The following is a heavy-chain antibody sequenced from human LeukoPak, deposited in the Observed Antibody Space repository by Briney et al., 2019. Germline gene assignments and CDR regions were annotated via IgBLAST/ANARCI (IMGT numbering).Heavy chain of an antibody. J-gene: IGHJ6*03. D-gene: IGHD3-3*01. CDR1: GGSISGYY. CDR2: ICYTGNT. V-gene: IGHV4-59*01. CDR3: ARVSPTPAGTRNNAFFGRRLIYYYYMDV. Sequence: SETLSLTCTVSGGSISGYYWSWIRQSSGKGLDWIGYICYTGNTNYNPSLKSRVTISADTPKNQFSLQLSSVTAADTAVYYCARVSPTPAGTRNNAFFGRRLIYYYYMDVWGKGTTVTVSS.